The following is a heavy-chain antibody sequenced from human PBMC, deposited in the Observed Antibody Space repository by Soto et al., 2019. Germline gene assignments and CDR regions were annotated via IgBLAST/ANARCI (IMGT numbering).Heavy chain of an antibody. Sequence: QVQLVQSGAEVKKPGASVKVSCKASGYTFTSYAMHWVRQAPGQRLEWMGWINAGNGNTXXSQKFQGRVTITRDTXXXXXXMXLSSLXSXXXAVYYCARDVGATGDWGQGTLVTVSS. CDR3: ARDVGATGD. J-gene: IGHJ4*02. CDR2: INAGNGNT. V-gene: IGHV1-3*01. D-gene: IGHD1-26*01. CDR1: GYTFTSYA.